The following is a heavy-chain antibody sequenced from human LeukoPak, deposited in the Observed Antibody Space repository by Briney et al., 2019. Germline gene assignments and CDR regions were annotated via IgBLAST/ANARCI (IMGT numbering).Heavy chain of an antibody. CDR1: GFTFSNYW. D-gene: IGHD6-13*01. V-gene: IGHV3-7*01. Sequence: GGSLRLSCAASGFTFSNYWMSWVRQAPGKGLEWVANIKQDGSEKHYVDSVKGRFTISRDNAKNSLFLQMNSLRAEDTAMYYCASGLGSTWGQGTLVTVSS. CDR3: ASGLGST. CDR2: IKQDGSEK. J-gene: IGHJ5*02.